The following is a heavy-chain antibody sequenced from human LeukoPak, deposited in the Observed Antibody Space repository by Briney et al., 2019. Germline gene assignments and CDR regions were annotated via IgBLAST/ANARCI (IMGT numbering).Heavy chain of an antibody. V-gene: IGHV3-7*01. J-gene: IGHJ4*02. Sequence: GGSLRLSCTASGFIFSTSWMTWVRQAPGKGLEWVANIKQDGSEKYYVDSVKGRFTISRDNAKNSLYLQMNSLRAEDTAVYYCARGASSWYSTSPNFDYWGQGALVTVSS. CDR2: IKQDGSEK. CDR3: ARGASSWYSTSPNFDY. D-gene: IGHD6-13*01. CDR1: GFIFSTSW.